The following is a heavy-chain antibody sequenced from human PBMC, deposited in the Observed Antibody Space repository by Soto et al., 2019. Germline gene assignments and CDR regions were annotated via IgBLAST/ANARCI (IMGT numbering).Heavy chain of an antibody. J-gene: IGHJ5*02. Sequence: EVQLVESGGGLVKPGESLRLSCTFTFSSYSLNWVRQAPGEGREGVSSISSGSAYIKYADSVKGRFTISRDNANNLLYLQMRSLRVDDSAVYYCTRDEGGGYDNWFNPWGQGTLVTVSS. CDR1: TFSSYS. CDR2: ISSGSAYI. V-gene: IGHV3-21*01. D-gene: IGHD1-26*01. CDR3: TRDEGGGYDNWFNP.